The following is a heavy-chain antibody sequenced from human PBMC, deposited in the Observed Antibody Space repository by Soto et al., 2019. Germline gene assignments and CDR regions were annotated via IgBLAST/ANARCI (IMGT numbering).Heavy chain of an antibody. CDR2: ISGSGGST. CDR1: GFTFSSYA. CDR3: AKDLPPMVRGVIITYYYYMDV. Sequence: PGGSLRLSCAASGFTFSSYAMSWVRQAPGKGLEWVSAISGSGGSTYYADSVKGRFTISRDNSKNTLYLQMNSLRAEDTAVYYCAKDLPPMVRGVIITYYYYMDVWGKGTTVTVSS. V-gene: IGHV3-23*01. J-gene: IGHJ6*03. D-gene: IGHD3-10*01.